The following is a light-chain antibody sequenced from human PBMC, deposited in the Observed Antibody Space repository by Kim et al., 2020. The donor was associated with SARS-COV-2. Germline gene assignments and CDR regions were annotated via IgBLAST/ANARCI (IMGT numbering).Light chain of an antibody. CDR3: QSYDTTLSAWV. Sequence: QRVTISCAGSSSNIGAGYDVHWYQQLPGTAPKLLIYGNTNRPSGVPDRFSGSKSGPSASLAITGLQAEDEADYYCQSYDTTLSAWVFGGGTQLTVL. V-gene: IGLV1-40*01. CDR2: GNT. J-gene: IGLJ3*02. CDR1: SSNIGAGYD.